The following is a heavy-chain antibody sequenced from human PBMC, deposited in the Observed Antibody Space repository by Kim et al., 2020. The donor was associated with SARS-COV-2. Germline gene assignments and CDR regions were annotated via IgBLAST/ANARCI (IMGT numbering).Heavy chain of an antibody. CDR3: AKNVHVTSVTFLWYFDL. Sequence: GESLKISCAASRFTFSSSAMTWVRQAPGKGLEWVSTIFGSGHGTYYTDSVKGRFIISRDNSKNTLYLQMNNLRADDTAIYYCAKNVHVTSVTFLWYFDLWGRGTSVIVSS. CDR2: IFGSGHGT. CDR1: RFTFSSSA. V-gene: IGHV3-23*01. J-gene: IGHJ2*01. D-gene: IGHD2-2*01.